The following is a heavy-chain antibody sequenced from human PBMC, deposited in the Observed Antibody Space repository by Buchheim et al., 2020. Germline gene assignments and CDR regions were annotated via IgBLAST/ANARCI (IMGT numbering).Heavy chain of an antibody. CDR3: AREDSGYNFIYYYYGMDV. D-gene: IGHD5-12*01. Sequence: QVQLVQSGAEVKKPGSSVKVSCKASGGTFSSYAISWVRQAPGQGLEWMGWINPNSGGTNYAQKFQGRVTMTRDTSISTAYMELSRLRSDDTAVYYCAREDSGYNFIYYYYGMDVWGQGTT. CDR1: GGTFSSYA. V-gene: IGHV1-2*02. J-gene: IGHJ6*02. CDR2: INPNSGGT.